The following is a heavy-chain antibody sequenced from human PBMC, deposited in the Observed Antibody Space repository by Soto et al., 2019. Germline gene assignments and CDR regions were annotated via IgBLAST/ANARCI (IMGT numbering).Heavy chain of an antibody. D-gene: IGHD1-26*01. CDR3: ARASVGATTNDAFDI. J-gene: IGHJ3*02. Sequence: QVQLVQSGAEVKKPGASVKVSCKASGYTFTSYGISWVRQAPGQGLAWMGWISAYNGNTNYAQKLQGRVTMTTDTSTSTAYMELRSLKSDDTAVYYCARASVGATTNDAFDIWGQGTMVTVSS. CDR1: GYTFTSYG. CDR2: ISAYNGNT. V-gene: IGHV1-18*04.